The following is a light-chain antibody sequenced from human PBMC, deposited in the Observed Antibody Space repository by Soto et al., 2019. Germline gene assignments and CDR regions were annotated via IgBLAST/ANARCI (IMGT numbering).Light chain of an antibody. J-gene: IGKJ3*01. V-gene: IGKV3-20*01. CDR2: RAS. CDR3: HHYGDSPIYT. CDR1: QSVSRNY. Sequence: EIVLTQSPGTLSLSPGATATLSCRASQSVSRNYLAWFQQKPGQAPRLLIHRASSRAAGTPDRFSGSGSGTDFTLTISRLKPEDFAVYYCHHYGDSPIYTFGPGTKVDFK.